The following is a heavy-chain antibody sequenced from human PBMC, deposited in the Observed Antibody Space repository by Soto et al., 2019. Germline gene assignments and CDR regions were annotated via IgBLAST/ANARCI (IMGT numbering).Heavy chain of an antibody. Sequence: QVQLQESGPGLVKPSETLSLTCTVSGGSISSYYWSWIRQPPWKGLEWIGYIYYSGSTNYNPSLKSRVTISVETSKNQFSLKLSSVTAADTAVYYCARPKLYSSGWYWFDPWGQGTLVPVSS. CDR1: GGSISSYY. V-gene: IGHV4-59*08. CDR2: IYYSGST. J-gene: IGHJ5*02. D-gene: IGHD6-19*01. CDR3: ARPKLYSSGWYWFDP.